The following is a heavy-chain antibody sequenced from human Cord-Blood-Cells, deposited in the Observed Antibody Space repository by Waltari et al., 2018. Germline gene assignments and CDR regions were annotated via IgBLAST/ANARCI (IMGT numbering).Heavy chain of an antibody. D-gene: IGHD3-10*01. J-gene: IGHJ4*02. CDR1: GYSVSSGYS. CDR3: ARVRVGTMVRGVIPYFDY. CDR2: IYHSGST. V-gene: IGHV4-38-2*02. Sequence: QVQLQESGPGLVKPSETLSLTCTVSGYSVSSGYSWGCIRQPPGKGLEWIGSIYHSGSTYYNPSLKSRVTISVDTSKNQFSLKLSSVTAADTAVYYCARVRVGTMVRGVIPYFDYWGQGTLVTVSS.